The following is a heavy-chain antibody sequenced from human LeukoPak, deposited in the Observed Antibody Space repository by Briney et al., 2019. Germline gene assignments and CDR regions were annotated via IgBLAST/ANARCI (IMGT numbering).Heavy chain of an antibody. CDR2: INHSGST. CDR3: ARLGIAAAGLPYLDY. J-gene: IGHJ4*02. D-gene: IGHD6-13*01. V-gene: IGHV4-34*01. Sequence: SETLSLTCAVYGGSFSGYYWSWIRQPPGKGLEWIGEINHSGSTNYNPSLKSRVTISVDTSKNQFSLKLSSVTAADTAVYYCARLGIAAAGLPYLDYWGQGTLVTVSS. CDR1: GGSFSGYY.